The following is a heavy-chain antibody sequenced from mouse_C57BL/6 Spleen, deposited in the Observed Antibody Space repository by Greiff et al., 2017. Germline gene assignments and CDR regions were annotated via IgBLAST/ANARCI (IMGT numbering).Heavy chain of an antibody. Sequence: VQGVESGPGLVAPSQSLSITCTVSGFSLTSYAISWVRQPPGKGLEWLGVIWTGGGTNYNSALKSRLSISKDNSTSQVFLKMNSLQTDDTARYYCARIYYYGSSPMDYWGQGTSVTVSS. CDR2: IWTGGGT. V-gene: IGHV2-9-1*01. J-gene: IGHJ4*01. CDR1: GFSLTSYA. CDR3: ARIYYYGSSPMDY. D-gene: IGHD1-1*01.